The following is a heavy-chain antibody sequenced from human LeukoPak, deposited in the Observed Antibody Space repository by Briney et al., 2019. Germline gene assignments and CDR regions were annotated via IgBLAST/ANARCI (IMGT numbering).Heavy chain of an antibody. CDR3: AAHHGELGYFDY. J-gene: IGHJ4*02. V-gene: IGHV3-23*01. Sequence: PGGSLRLSCAASGFTFSTYAMSWVRQAPGKGLEWVSVISGSDGSTYYADSVKGRFTISRDTSKNTLYLQMNSLRAEDTAVYYCAAHHGELGYFDYWGQGTLVTVSS. CDR2: ISGSDGST. D-gene: IGHD1-26*01. CDR1: GFTFSTYA.